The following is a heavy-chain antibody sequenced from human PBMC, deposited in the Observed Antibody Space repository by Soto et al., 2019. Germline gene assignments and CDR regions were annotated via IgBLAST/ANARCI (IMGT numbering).Heavy chain of an antibody. CDR2: ISYDGSNK. CDR3: AAVEYSSSPTRFDY. Sequence: PGGSLRLSCAASGFTFSSYAMHWVRQAPGKGLEWVAVISYDGSNKYYADSVKGRFTISRDNSKNTLYLQMNSLRAEDTAVYYCAAVEYSSSPTRFDYWGQGTLVTV. J-gene: IGHJ4*02. D-gene: IGHD6-6*01. V-gene: IGHV3-30-3*01. CDR1: GFTFSSYA.